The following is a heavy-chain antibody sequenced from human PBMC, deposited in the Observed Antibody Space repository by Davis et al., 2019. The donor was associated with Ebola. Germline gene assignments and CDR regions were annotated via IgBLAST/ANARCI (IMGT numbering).Heavy chain of an antibody. D-gene: IGHD1-20*01. CDR3: ASLRRTITGMDDGFDI. Sequence: PGGSLRLSYKASGYKFSDYWIGWVRQMPGKGLEWMGIISTGDSDTRYSPTFRGQVTISADKSIRTAYLQWSSLKASDTAIYYCASLRRTITGMDDGFDIWGQGTMVTVSA. CDR1: GYKFSDYW. V-gene: IGHV5-51*01. CDR2: ISTGDSDT. J-gene: IGHJ3*02.